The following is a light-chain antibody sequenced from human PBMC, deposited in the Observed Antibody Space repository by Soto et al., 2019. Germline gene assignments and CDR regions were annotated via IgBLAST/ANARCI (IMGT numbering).Light chain of an antibody. Sequence: QSALTQPPSVSGSPGQSVTISCTGTSSDVGGYDYVSWYQQRPGKAPKLLIYDVTKRPSGVPDRFSGSQSGNTASLTISGLQAEDEADFYCCSYGGSFPYVFGTGTKLTVL. CDR3: CSYGGSFPYV. CDR2: DVT. CDR1: SSDVGGYDY. J-gene: IGLJ1*01. V-gene: IGLV2-11*01.